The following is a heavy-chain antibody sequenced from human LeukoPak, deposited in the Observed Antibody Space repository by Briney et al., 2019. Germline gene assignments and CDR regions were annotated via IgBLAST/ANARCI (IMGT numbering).Heavy chain of an antibody. Sequence: SETLSLTCTVSGGSITGYYWSWIRQPPGKGLEWIGYIYYSGSTNYNPSLKSRVTISVDTSKNQFSLKLSSVTAADTAVYYCARAVLYHYDSSGYYCNWFDPWGQGTLVTVSS. CDR3: ARAVLYHYDSSGYYCNWFDP. CDR1: GGSITGYY. V-gene: IGHV4-59*08. J-gene: IGHJ5*02. D-gene: IGHD3-22*01. CDR2: IYYSGST.